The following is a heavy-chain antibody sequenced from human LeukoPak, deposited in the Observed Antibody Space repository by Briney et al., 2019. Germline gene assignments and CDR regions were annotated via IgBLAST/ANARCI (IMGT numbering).Heavy chain of an antibody. CDR3: AREGTPYGGYIAGSDY. CDR2: INPSGGST. Sequence: GASVKVSCKASGYTFTSYYMHRVRQAPGQGLEWMGIINPSGGSTSYPQKFQGRVTMTRDTSTSTVYMELSSLRSEDTAVYFCAREGTPYGGYIAGSDYWGQGTLVTVSS. J-gene: IGHJ4*02. CDR1: GYTFTSYY. D-gene: IGHD5-12*01. V-gene: IGHV1-46*01.